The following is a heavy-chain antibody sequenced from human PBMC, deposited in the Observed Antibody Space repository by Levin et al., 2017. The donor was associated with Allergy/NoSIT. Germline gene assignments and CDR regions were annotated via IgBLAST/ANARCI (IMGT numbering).Heavy chain of an antibody. CDR3: ARDTNRHDFWSGNNWFDP. V-gene: IGHV4-59*01. CDR2: IYYSGST. Sequence: SSETLSLTCTVSGGSISSYYWSWIRQPPGKGLEWIGYIYYSGSTNYNPSLKSRVTISVDTSKNQFSLKLSSVTAADTAVYYCARDTNRHDFWSGNNWFDPWGQGTLVTVSS. J-gene: IGHJ5*02. CDR1: GGSISSYY. D-gene: IGHD3-3*01.